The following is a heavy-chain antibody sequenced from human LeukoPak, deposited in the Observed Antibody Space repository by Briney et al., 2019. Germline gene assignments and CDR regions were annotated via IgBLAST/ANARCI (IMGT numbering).Heavy chain of an antibody. CDR2: ISAYNGNT. D-gene: IGHD5-18*01. J-gene: IGHJ3*02. CDR1: GYTFTSYG. CDR3: ASRSRGYSYGILDAFDI. V-gene: IGHV1-18*01. Sequence: ASVKVSCKASGYTFTSYGISWVRQAPGQGLEWMGWISAYNGNTNYAQKLQGRVTMTTDTSTSTAYMELRSLRSDDTAVYHCASRSRGYSYGILDAFDIWGQGTMVTVSS.